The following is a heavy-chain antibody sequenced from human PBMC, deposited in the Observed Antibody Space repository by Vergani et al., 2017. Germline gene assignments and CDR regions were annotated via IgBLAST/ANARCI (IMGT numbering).Heavy chain of an antibody. D-gene: IGHD6-13*01. V-gene: IGHV4-59*01. CDR1: GGSISSYY. CDR2: IYYSGST. CDR3: ARGRNSSSWYYYYYYYGMDI. J-gene: IGHJ6*02. Sequence: QAQLQESGPGLVKPSETLSLTCTVSGGSISSYYWSWIRQPPGKGLEWIGYIYYSGSTNYNPSLKSRVTISVDTSKNQFSLKLSSVTAADTAVYYCARGRNSSSWYYYYYYYGMDIWGQGTTVTVSS.